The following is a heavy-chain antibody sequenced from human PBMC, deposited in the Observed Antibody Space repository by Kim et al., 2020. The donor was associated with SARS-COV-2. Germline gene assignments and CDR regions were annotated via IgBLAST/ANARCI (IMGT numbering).Heavy chain of an antibody. CDR2: INAGNGNT. CDR3: ASNRGRFGDDAFDI. Sequence: ASVKVSCKASGYTFTSYTMHWVRQAPGQRLEWMGWINAGNGNTKYSQKFQGRVTITRDTSASTAYMELSSLRSEDTAVYYCASNRGRFGDDAFDIWGQGTMGTVSS. D-gene: IGHD3-10*01. CDR1: GYTFTSYT. V-gene: IGHV1-3*01. J-gene: IGHJ3*02.